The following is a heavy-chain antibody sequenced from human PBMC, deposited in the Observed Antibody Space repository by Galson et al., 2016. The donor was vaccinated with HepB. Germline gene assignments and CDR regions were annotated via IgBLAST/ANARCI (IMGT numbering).Heavy chain of an antibody. V-gene: IGHV4-61*01. J-gene: IGHJ4*02. Sequence: SETLSLTCTVSSDPVTSGTYYWSWVRQSPGKGLDWIGYIHDSGNTNYNPSIKSRVTISRDTSKNQFSLRLSSVTAADTAVYYCAREVVRYHFDYWGQGTLVTVSS. CDR1: SDPVTSGTYY. CDR2: IHDSGNT. CDR3: AREVVRYHFDY. D-gene: IGHD3-9*01.